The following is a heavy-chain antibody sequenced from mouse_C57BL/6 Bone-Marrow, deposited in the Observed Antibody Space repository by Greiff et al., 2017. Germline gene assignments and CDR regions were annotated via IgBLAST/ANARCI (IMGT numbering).Heavy chain of an antibody. CDR2: ISSGSSTI. Sequence: EVQLVESGGGLVKPGGSLKLSCAASGFTFSDYGMHWVRQAPEQGLEWVAYISSGSSTIYYADTVKGRFTISRDNAKNTRFLQMTSRRSEDTAMYYGARLASYYCDYWGQGTTLTVSS. J-gene: IGHJ2*01. CDR1: GFTFSDYG. CDR3: ARLASYYCDY. V-gene: IGHV5-17*01.